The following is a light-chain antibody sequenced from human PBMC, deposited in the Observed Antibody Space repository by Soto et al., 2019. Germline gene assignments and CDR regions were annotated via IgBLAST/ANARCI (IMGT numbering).Light chain of an antibody. V-gene: IGKV1-6*01. CDR2: GAS. J-gene: IGKJ1*01. CDR1: QGIRTE. CDR3: LQDNSYPRT. Sequence: AIQMTQSPSSLYAPVGDRVTITCRASQGIRTELGWYQQKPGKAPRLLIYGASTLQGGVPSRFSGSGSGTDFTLTISSLQPEDFATYYCLQDNSYPRTFGQGTKVEIK.